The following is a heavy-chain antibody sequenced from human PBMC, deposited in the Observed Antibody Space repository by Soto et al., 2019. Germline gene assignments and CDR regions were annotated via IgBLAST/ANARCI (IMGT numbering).Heavy chain of an antibody. CDR2: IKQDGSEK. V-gene: IGHV3-7*01. D-gene: IGHD5-12*01. CDR1: GFTFSSYW. Sequence: GGSLRLSCGACGFTFSSYWMSRVRQAPGKGLEWVANIKQDGSEKYYVDSVKGRFTISRDNAKNSLYLQMNSLRAEDTAVYYCARDSYSGYDLYFDYWGQGTLVTVSS. CDR3: ARDSYSGYDLYFDY. J-gene: IGHJ4*02.